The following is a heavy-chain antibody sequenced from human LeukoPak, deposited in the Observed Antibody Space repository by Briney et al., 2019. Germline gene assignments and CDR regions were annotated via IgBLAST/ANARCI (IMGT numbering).Heavy chain of an antibody. CDR3: ARDLGSGNYVFPM. V-gene: IGHV1-46*01. D-gene: IGHD4-11*01. CDR2: INLSAGRT. Sequence: GASVKVSCKASGYTFTSYYIHWVRQAPGQGLEWMGLINLSAGRTSYAQRFQGRATVTSDTSTSTVYMELSSLRSEDTAVYYCARDLGSGNYVFPMWGQGTLVTVSS. CDR1: GYTFTSYY. J-gene: IGHJ4*02.